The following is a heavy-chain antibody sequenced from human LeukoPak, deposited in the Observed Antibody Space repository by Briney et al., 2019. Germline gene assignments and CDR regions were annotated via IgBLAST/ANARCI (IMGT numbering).Heavy chain of an antibody. CDR3: ARDQDAYSSGWYGVFDY. CDR1: GFTFSDYY. V-gene: IGHV3-11*05. J-gene: IGHJ4*02. Sequence: GGSLRLSCAASGFTFSDYYMSWIRQAPGKGLEWVSYISANSGYIKFADSVRGRFTISRDNAKNSLYLQMNSLRAEDTAVYYCARDQDAYSSGWYGVFDYWGQGTLVTVSS. CDR2: ISANSGYI. D-gene: IGHD6-19*01.